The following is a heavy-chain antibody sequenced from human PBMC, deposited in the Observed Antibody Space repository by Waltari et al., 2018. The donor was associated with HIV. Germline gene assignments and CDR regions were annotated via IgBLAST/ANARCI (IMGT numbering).Heavy chain of an antibody. J-gene: IGHJ4*02. V-gene: IGHV4-59*01. CDR2: IYYSGST. CDR1: GASISSFY. D-gene: IGHD4-17*01. CDR3: AREVMGYGFDY. Sequence: PGLVKPSETLSLTCTVSGASISSFYWSWIRQPPGKGLEWIGYIYYSGSTNYNPSLKSRVTISVDTSKNQFSLRLNSVTAADTAVYYCAREVMGYGFDYWGQGTLVTVSS.